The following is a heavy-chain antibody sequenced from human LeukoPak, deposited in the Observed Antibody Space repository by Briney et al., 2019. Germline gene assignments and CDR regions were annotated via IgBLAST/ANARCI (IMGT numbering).Heavy chain of an antibody. J-gene: IGHJ4*02. CDR1: GGSIGSSSYY. V-gene: IGHV4-39*01. CDR2: IYYSGST. Sequence: SETLSLTCTVSGGSIGSSSYYWGWIRQPPGKGLEWIGNIYYSGSTYYNPSLKSRVTISVDTSKNQFSLKLSSVTAADTAVYYCARRAAAGHFDYWGQGTLVTVSS. D-gene: IGHD6-13*01. CDR3: ARRAAAGHFDY.